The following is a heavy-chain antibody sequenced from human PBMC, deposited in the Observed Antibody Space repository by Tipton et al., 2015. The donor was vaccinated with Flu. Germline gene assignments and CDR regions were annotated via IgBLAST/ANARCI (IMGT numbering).Heavy chain of an antibody. D-gene: IGHD3-3*01. V-gene: IGHV3-48*03. CDR3: PLVS. CDR2: ISSSGNTI. Sequence: SLRLSCAASGFTFSSYEMNWVRQAPGKGLEWVSYISSSGNTISYADSVRGRFTISGDNSKNTLYLQMNSLRGSASAPTLFPLVSW. J-gene: IGHJ5*01. CDR1: GFTFSSYE.